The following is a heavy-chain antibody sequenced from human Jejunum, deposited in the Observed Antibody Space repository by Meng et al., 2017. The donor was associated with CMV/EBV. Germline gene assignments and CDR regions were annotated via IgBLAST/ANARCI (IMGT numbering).Heavy chain of an antibody. CDR2: ITSSSTYI. D-gene: IGHD2-21*02. J-gene: IGHJ4*02. CDR3: ARDYRRGDGSG. CDR1: GFTFRTYT. V-gene: IGHV3-21*01. Sequence: AASGFTFRTYTMNWVRQAPGKGLEWVSSITSSSTYIYYADSAKGRFTISRDNAKNSLYLQTNSLRADDTAVYYCARDYRRGDGSGWGQGTLVTVSS.